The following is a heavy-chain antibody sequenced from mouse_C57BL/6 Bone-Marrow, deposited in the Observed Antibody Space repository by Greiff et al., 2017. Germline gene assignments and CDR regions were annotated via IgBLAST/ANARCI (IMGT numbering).Heavy chain of an antibody. Sequence: VQLKESGPELVKPGASVKMSCKASGYTFTDYNMHWVKQSHGQSLEWIGYINPNNGGTSYNQKFKGKATLTVNKSSSTAYLERRSLTSEDSAVYYCARRGDIRGLDYWGQGTSVTVAA. D-gene: IGHD2-13*01. V-gene: IGHV1-22*01. CDR2: INPNNGGT. CDR3: ARRGDIRGLDY. CDR1: GYTFTDYN. J-gene: IGHJ4*01.